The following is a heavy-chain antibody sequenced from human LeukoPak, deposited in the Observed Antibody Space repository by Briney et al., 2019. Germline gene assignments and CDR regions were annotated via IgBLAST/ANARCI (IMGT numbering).Heavy chain of an antibody. V-gene: IGHV3-73*01. Sequence: GGSLRLSCAASGFTFSGSAMHWVRQASGKGLEWVGRIRSKANSYATAYAASVKGRFTISRDDSKNTAYLQMNSLTTEDKAVYYCTSRYSSGLNWFYPWGQGTLVTVSS. CDR1: GFTFSGSA. D-gene: IGHD6-19*01. CDR3: TSRYSSGLNWFYP. J-gene: IGHJ5*02. CDR2: IRSKANSYAT.